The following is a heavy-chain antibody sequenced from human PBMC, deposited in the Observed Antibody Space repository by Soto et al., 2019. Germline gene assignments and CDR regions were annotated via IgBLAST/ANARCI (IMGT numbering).Heavy chain of an antibody. CDR2: IAYDGSNK. CDR3: AKPGIEAPQLKNWFDP. J-gene: IGHJ5*02. V-gene: IGHV3-30*18. D-gene: IGHD6-13*01. CDR1: GFTFIGYG. Sequence: LILSCAASGFTFIGYGMHWVRQAPCKVLEWVSGIAYDGSNKYYADSVQGRFTISRDNSKNTLYLEMNSLRAEARDVYSCAKPGIEAPQLKNWFDPCGKGTLVTLYS.